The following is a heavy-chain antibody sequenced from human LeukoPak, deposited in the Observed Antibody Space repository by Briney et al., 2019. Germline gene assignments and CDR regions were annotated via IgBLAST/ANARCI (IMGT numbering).Heavy chain of an antibody. J-gene: IGHJ4*02. CDR1: GGSISSDSYY. CDR3: ARDGGGWHYFEY. D-gene: IGHD6-19*01. V-gene: IGHV4-39*02. CDR2: IYYSGST. Sequence: SETLSLTCTVSGGSISSDSYYWAWIRQPPGKGLEWIASIYYSGSTYYNPSLKSRVTISVDTSRNQFSLKLSSVTAADTAVYYCARDGGGWHYFEYWGQGTRVTVSS.